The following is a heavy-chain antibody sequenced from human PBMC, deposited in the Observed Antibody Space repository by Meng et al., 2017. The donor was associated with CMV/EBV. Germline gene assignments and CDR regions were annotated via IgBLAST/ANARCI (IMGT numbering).Heavy chain of an antibody. D-gene: IGHD1-26*01. CDR1: GYPFTTKN. CDR2: INPDSGAA. J-gene: IGHJ4*02. V-gene: IGHV1-2*02. CDR3: ARRSTFYDY. Sequence: VSCQAPGYPFTTKNMPWVRQAPGQGLEWMGWINPDSGAANYAQKFQGRVTMTRDTSISTAYMELGSLRSDDTAVYYCARRSTFYDYWGQGTLVTVSS.